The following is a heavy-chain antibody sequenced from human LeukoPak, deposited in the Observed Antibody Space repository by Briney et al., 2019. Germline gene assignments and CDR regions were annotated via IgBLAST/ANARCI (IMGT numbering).Heavy chain of an antibody. V-gene: IGHV1-69*04. Sequence: SVKVSCKASGGTFSSYAISWVRQAPGQGLEWMGRIIPILGIANYAQKFQGRVTITADKSTSTAYMELSSLRSEDTAVYYCASYRRSSSWSSSIYYYYHGMDVWGQGTTVTVSS. CDR2: IIPILGIA. D-gene: IGHD6-13*01. CDR3: ASYRRSSSWSSSIYYYYHGMDV. J-gene: IGHJ6*02. CDR1: GGTFSSYA.